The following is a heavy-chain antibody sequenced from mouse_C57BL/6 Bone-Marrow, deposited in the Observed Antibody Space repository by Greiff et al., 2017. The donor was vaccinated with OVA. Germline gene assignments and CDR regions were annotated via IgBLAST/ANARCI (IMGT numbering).Heavy chain of an antibody. CDR1: GYSITSGYY. CDR2: ISYDGSN. V-gene: IGHV3-6*01. CDR3: ARDGAHLLCGYFDV. D-gene: IGHD2-1*01. J-gene: IGHJ1*03. Sequence: DVKLQESGPGLVKPSQSLSLTCSVTGYSITSGYYWNWIRQFPGNKLEWMGYISYDGSNNYNPSLKNRISITRDTSKNQFFLKLNSVTTEDTATYYCARDGAHLLCGYFDVWGTGTTVTVSS.